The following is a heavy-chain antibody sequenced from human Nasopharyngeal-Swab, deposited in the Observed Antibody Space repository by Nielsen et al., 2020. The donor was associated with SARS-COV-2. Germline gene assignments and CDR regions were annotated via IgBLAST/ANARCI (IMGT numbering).Heavy chain of an antibody. Sequence: SETLSLTCTVSGGSISSSSYYWGWIRQPPGKGLEWIGYIYYSGSTYYNPSLESRVSMSVDTSKNHFSLKVSSVTVADTAVYYCARVPSDYGDPAGFDYWGQGILVTVSS. D-gene: IGHD4-17*01. CDR3: ARVPSDYGDPAGFDY. CDR2: IYYSGST. J-gene: IGHJ4*02. V-gene: IGHV4-39*02. CDR1: GGSISSSSYY.